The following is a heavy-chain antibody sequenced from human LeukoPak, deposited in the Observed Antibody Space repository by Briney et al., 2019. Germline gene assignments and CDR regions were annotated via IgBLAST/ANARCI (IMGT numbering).Heavy chain of an antibody. V-gene: IGHV1-69*04. D-gene: IGHD6-13*01. CDR2: IIPILAMA. J-gene: IGHJ1*01. CDR3: ARDTSTDLIAAAESEHFHH. Sequence: GSSVKVSCKPSGGTFSNFAISWVRQAPGQGLEWMGRIIPILAMANYAQNFQGRVTITADKSTSTTYMELSSLRSEDTAVYYCARDTSTDLIAAAESEHFHHWGQGTLVTVSS. CDR1: GGTFSNFA.